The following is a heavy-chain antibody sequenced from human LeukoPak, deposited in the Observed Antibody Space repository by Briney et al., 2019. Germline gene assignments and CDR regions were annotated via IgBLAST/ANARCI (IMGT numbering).Heavy chain of an antibody. Sequence: GGSLRLSCTVSGFTLTDHYMSWFRQSPGRGLEWISWITSSGTTTDYADSVKGRFTISRDNTKNSVYLQMSSLRADDTAAYYCARDPDYGDPYWGQGTLVTVSS. CDR2: ITSSGTTT. CDR1: GFTLTDHY. V-gene: IGHV3-11*01. CDR3: ARDPDYGDPY. D-gene: IGHD4-17*01. J-gene: IGHJ4*02.